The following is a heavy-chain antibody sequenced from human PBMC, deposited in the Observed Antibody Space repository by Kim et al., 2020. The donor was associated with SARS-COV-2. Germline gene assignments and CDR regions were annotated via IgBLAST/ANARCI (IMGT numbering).Heavy chain of an antibody. J-gene: IGHJ6*02. CDR1: GFTFSSYA. V-gene: IGHV3-23*01. CDR3: AKGIHLWAYYYGMDG. D-gene: IGHD5-18*01. Sequence: GGSLRLSCAASGFTFSSYAMSWVRQAPGKGLEWVSAISGSGGSTYYADSVKGRFTISRDNSKNTLYLQMDSLRAGDTAVYYCAKGIHLWAYYYGMDGWGQGTTGTVSS. CDR2: ISGSGGST.